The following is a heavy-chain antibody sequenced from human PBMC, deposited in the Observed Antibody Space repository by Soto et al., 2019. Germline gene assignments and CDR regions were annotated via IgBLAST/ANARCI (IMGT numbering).Heavy chain of an antibody. Sequence: PGGSLRLSCAASGFTFSSYGMHWVRQAPSKGLEWVAVISYDGSNKSYADSVKGRFTISRDNSKNTLYLQMNSLRAEDTAVYYCAKEELTGTTADYWGQGTLVTVSS. CDR2: ISYDGSNK. J-gene: IGHJ4*02. V-gene: IGHV3-30*18. CDR1: GFTFSSYG. CDR3: AKEELTGTTADY. D-gene: IGHD1-7*01.